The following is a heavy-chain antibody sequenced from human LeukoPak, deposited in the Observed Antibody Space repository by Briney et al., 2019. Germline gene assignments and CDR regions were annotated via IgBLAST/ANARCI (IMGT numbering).Heavy chain of an antibody. CDR1: GGSISSSRYY. V-gene: IGHV3-66*01. J-gene: IGHJ4*02. Sequence: PSETLSLTCTVSGGSISSSRYYWGWIRQPPGKGLEWVSLIYSGGGTYYADSVKGRFTISRDNSRNTLYLQMNSLRVDDTAVYYCARGFRSVTTWGYFDYWGQGALVTVSS. D-gene: IGHD4-17*01. CDR2: IYSGGGT. CDR3: ARGFRSVTTWGYFDY.